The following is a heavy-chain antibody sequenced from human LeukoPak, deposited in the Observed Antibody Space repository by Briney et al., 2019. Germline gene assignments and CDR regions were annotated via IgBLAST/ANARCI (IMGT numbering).Heavy chain of an antibody. CDR1: YTFTGYY. J-gene: IGHJ6*04. CDR3: ARDKLNV. V-gene: IGHV1-2*06. D-gene: IGHD3-16*01. CDR2: INPNSGGT. Sequence: YTFTGYYXXXVRQAPXQGLEWMGRINPNSGGTNHAQKFQGRVTMTRDTSISTAYMELSRLRSDDTAVYYCARDKLNVWGKGTTVTVSS.